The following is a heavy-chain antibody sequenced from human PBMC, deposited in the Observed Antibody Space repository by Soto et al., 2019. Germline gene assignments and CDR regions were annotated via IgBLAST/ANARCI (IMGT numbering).Heavy chain of an antibody. Sequence: GGSLRLSCAASGFTFSSYAMSWVRQAPGKGLEWVSAISGSGGSTYYADSVKGRFSISRDNSKNTLYLQMNSLRAEDTAVYYCAKDQYSSGWFYYYYGMDVWGQGTTVTVSS. J-gene: IGHJ6*02. D-gene: IGHD6-19*01. CDR2: ISGSGGST. V-gene: IGHV3-23*01. CDR3: AKDQYSSGWFYYYYGMDV. CDR1: GFTFSSYA.